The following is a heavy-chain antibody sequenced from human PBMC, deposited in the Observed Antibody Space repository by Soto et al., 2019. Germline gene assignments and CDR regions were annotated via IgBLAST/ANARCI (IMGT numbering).Heavy chain of an antibody. V-gene: IGHV4-31*03. CDR2: IYYSGRT. J-gene: IGHJ5*02. CDR3: ARGSFSSSTSWFDP. Sequence: SETLSLTCTVSGGSISSGGYYWSWIRQHPGKGLEWIGYIYYSGRTYYNPSLHSRVSIAVDTTENQFSLKLTSVTAADTSVYYCARGSFSSSTSWFDPWGRGTLVTVSS. D-gene: IGHD6-19*01. CDR1: GGSISSGGYY.